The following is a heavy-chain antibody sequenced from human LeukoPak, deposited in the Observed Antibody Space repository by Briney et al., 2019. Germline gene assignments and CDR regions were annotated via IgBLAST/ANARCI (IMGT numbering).Heavy chain of an antibody. J-gene: IGHJ4*02. Sequence: ASVKVSCKASGGTFSSYAISWVRQAPGQGLEWMGWMNPKTGNTGYAQNFQGRVSMTSNTSITTAYMELSSLRSEDTAVYYCARGLGSPVGQWGQGTLVTVSS. D-gene: IGHD1-26*01. CDR2: MNPKTGNT. CDR1: GGTFSSYA. CDR3: ARGLGSPVGQ. V-gene: IGHV1-8*02.